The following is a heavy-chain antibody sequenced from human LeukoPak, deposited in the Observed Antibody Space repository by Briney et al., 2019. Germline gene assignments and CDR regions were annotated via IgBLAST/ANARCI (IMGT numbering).Heavy chain of an antibody. CDR3: ARDPYSSSWSYGMDV. J-gene: IGHJ6*02. CDR2: IKQDGSEE. Sequence: PGGSLRLSCTASGFTFSSYWMSWVRQPPEKGLEWVANIKQDGSEEVYVDSVRGRFTISRDNAKSSLYLQMSGLRAEDTAVYYCARDPYSSSWSYGMDVWGQGTTVTVSS. V-gene: IGHV3-7*05. D-gene: IGHD6-13*01. CDR1: GFTFSSYW.